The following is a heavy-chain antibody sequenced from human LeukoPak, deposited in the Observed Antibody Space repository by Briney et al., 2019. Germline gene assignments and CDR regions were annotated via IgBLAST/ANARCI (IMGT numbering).Heavy chain of an antibody. Sequence: ASVKVSCKASGGTFSSYTISWVRQAPGQGLEWMGRIIPILGIANYAQKFQGRVTITADKSTSTAYMELSSLRSEDTAVYYCARCSGPLSPFDPWGQGTLVTVSS. J-gene: IGHJ5*02. CDR2: IIPILGIA. V-gene: IGHV1-69*02. D-gene: IGHD2-15*01. CDR1: GGTFSSYT. CDR3: ARCSGPLSPFDP.